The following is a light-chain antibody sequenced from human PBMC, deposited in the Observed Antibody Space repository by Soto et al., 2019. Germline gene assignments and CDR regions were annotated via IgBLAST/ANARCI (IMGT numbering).Light chain of an antibody. CDR3: QSYDSSLSGAV. V-gene: IGLV1-40*01. CDR2: GNS. Sequence: QLVLTQPPSVSGAPGQRVTISCTGSSSNIGAGYDVHWYQQLPGTAPKLLIYGNSNRPSGVPDRFSGSKSGTSASLAITGLQAEDEADYYCQSYDSSLSGAVFGGGTQLT. J-gene: IGLJ7*01. CDR1: SSNIGAGYD.